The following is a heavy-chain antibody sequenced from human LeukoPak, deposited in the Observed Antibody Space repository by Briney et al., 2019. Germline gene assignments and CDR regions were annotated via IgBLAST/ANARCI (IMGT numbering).Heavy chain of an antibody. J-gene: IGHJ4*02. CDR2: IYYSGST. V-gene: IGHV4-59*01. CDR1: GGSISNYY. CDR3: ARDEVTGNYFDY. Sequence: SETLSLTCTVSGGSISNYYWSWIRQPPGKGLEWIGYIYYSGSTNYNPSLKSRVTISVDTSKNQFSLKLSSVTAADTAVYYCARDEVTGNYFDYWGQGTLVTVSS.